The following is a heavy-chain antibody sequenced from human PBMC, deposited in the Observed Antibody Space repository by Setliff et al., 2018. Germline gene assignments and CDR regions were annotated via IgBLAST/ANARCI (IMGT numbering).Heavy chain of an antibody. CDR3: ARRRRFDSGGPRSPWYFDL. Sequence: PGESLKISCKASGYNFLDYWIGWVRQMPGKGLEWMGIIYPDDSDTRYSPSVQGPFTISADKSISTAYFQWSSLKASDTAFYYCARRRRFDSGGPRSPWYFDLWGRGTLVTVSS. V-gene: IGHV5-51*01. CDR1: GYNFLDYW. CDR2: IYPDDSDT. D-gene: IGHD3-22*01. J-gene: IGHJ2*01.